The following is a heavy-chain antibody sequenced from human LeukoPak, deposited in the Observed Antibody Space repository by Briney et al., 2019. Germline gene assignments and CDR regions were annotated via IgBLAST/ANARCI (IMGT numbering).Heavy chain of an antibody. D-gene: IGHD6-13*01. V-gene: IGHV1-18*01. CDR3: ARDGDGSSGYYYYYGMDV. J-gene: IGHJ6*02. Sequence: GGSVKVSCKASGYTFTSYGISWVRQAPGQGLEWVGWISAYNGNTNYAQKLQGRVTMTTDTSTRTAYMELRSLRSDDTAVYYCARDGDGSSGYYYYYGMDVWGQGTTVTVSS. CDR1: GYTFTSYG. CDR2: ISAYNGNT.